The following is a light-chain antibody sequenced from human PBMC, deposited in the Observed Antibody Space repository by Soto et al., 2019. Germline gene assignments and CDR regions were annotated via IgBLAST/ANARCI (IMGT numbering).Light chain of an antibody. Sequence: DIVMTQSPDSLAVSLGERATINCKSSQSVSYTSNNKNYLACYQQKPGQPPKLLIYWASTRESGVPDRFSGSGSATDFTLTISSLQAEDVAVYYCQQYYSTPLTFGGGTKVEIK. J-gene: IGKJ4*01. CDR3: QQYYSTPLT. V-gene: IGKV4-1*01. CDR1: QSVSYTSNNKNY. CDR2: WAS.